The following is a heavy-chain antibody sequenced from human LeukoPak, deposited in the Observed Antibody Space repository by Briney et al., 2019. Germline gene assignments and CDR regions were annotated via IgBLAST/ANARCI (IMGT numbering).Heavy chain of an antibody. CDR1: GYTFTSYG. CDR3: ARFRDAFDI. J-gene: IGHJ3*02. CDR2: ISAYNGNT. V-gene: IGHV1-18*01. Sequence: GASVKVSCKASGYTFTSYGISWVRQAPGQGLEWMGWISAYNGNTNYAQKFQGRVTLTRDMSTSTDYLELSSLRSEDTAVYYCARFRDAFDIWGQGTMVTVSS.